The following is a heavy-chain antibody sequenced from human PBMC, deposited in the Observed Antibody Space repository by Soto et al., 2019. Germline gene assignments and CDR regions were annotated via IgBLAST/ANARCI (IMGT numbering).Heavy chain of an antibody. V-gene: IGHV4-34*01. CDR1: GGSFGGYY. CDR2: INHSGST. CDR3: ARGSSGPMVRGVTRKNYYYYMDV. J-gene: IGHJ6*03. D-gene: IGHD3-10*01. Sequence: PSETLSLTCAVYGGSFGGYYWSWIRQPPGKGLEWIGEINHSGSTNYNPSLKSRVTISVDTSKNQFSLKLSSVTAADTAVYYCARGSSGPMVRGVTRKNYYYYMDVWGKGTTVTVSS.